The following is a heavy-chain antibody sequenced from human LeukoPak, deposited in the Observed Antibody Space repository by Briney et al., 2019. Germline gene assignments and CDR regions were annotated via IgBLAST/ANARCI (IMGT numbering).Heavy chain of an antibody. V-gene: IGHV1-69*13. CDR1: GGTFISYA. D-gene: IGHD3-3*01. Sequence: SVKVSCKDSGGTFISYAISWVRQAPGQGLEWMGGIIPIFGTANYAQKFQGRVTITADESTSTAYMELSSLRSEDTAVYYCAGTIFGVIYGMDVWGQGTTVTVSS. CDR2: IIPIFGTA. J-gene: IGHJ6*02. CDR3: AGTIFGVIYGMDV.